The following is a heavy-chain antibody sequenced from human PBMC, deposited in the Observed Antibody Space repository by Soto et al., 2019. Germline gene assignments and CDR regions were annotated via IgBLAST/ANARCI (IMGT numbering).Heavy chain of an antibody. CDR3: ARHPAVNPSWFDF. D-gene: IGHD4-17*01. CDR2: INAGNGNT. V-gene: IGHV1-3*01. CDR1: RYSFTSYA. J-gene: IGHJ5*01. Sequence: ASAKVYCRASRYSFTSYARHWVRQAPGQRLQWMVWINAGNGNTKYSQKFQGRVTITRDTSASTAYLELSSLRSEDAAVYYCARHPAVNPSWFDFWGRGTLVPVYS.